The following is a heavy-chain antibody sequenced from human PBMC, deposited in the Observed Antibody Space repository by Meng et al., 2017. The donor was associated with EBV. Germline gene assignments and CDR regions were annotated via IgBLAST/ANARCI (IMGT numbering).Heavy chain of an antibody. CDR2: VHYTGST. CDR3: ARPFPSWQSPRLDPFGA. Sequence: LQLRESGPGQVRPSETLSLTCPGSRDSISSFYYWGWIRQPPGRGLEWIGSVHYTGSTYYSPSLKSRVTVSVDTSKNQFSLRLTSVTAADTAVYYCARPFPSWQSPRLDPFGAWGQGTLVTVSS. D-gene: IGHD6-19*01. V-gene: IGHV4-39*01. CDR1: RDSISSFYY. J-gene: IGHJ5*02.